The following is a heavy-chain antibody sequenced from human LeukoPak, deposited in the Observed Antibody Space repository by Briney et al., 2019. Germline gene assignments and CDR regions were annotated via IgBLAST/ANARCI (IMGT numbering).Heavy chain of an antibody. CDR2: IYHNGST. CDR1: GGSISSSNW. D-gene: IGHD3-22*01. Sequence: SGTLSLTCAVSGGSISSSNWWSWVRQPPGKGLEWIGEIYHNGSTNYNPSLKSRVTISVDKSKNQFSLKLSSVTAADTAVYYCARWGYYYDGSGLDYWGQGTLVTVSS. CDR3: ARWGYYYDGSGLDY. J-gene: IGHJ4*02. V-gene: IGHV4-4*02.